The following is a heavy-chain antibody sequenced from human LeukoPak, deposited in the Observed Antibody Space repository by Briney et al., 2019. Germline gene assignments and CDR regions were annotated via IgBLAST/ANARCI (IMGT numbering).Heavy chain of an antibody. D-gene: IGHD1-26*01. Sequence: GGSLRLSCAASGFTVSSNYMSWVRQAPGKGLEWVSVIYSGGSTYYADSVRGRFTISRDNSKNTLYLQMNSLRAEDTAVYYCARFLLNLIVGAPQNAFDIWGQGTMVTVSS. J-gene: IGHJ3*02. V-gene: IGHV3-53*01. CDR1: GFTVSSNY. CDR2: IYSGGST. CDR3: ARFLLNLIVGAPQNAFDI.